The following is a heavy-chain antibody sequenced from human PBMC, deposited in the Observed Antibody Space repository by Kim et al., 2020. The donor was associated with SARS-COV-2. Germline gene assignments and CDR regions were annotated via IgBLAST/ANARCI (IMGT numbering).Heavy chain of an antibody. Sequence: GGSLRLSCSASGFTFSSYAMHWVRQAPGKGLEYVSAISSNGGSTYYADSVKGRFTISRDNSKNTLYLQMSSLRAEDTAVYYCVKDLVTMVRGVGGNWFDPWGQGTLVTVSS. CDR1: GFTFSSYA. CDR2: ISSNGGST. V-gene: IGHV3-64D*09. D-gene: IGHD3-10*01. CDR3: VKDLVTMVRGVGGNWFDP. J-gene: IGHJ5*02.